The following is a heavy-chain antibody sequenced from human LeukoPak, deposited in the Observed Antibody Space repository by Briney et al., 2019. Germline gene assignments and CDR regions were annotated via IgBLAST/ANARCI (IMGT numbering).Heavy chain of an antibody. J-gene: IGHJ4*02. CDR2: IYYSGST. CDR1: GGSISSYY. D-gene: IGHD3-22*01. Sequence: SETLSLTCTVSGGSISSYYWSWIRQPPGKGLEWIGYIYYSGSTNYNPSLKSRVTISVDTSKNQFSLKLSSVTAADTAVYYCARRYYYDSSGYHFDYWGQGTLVTVSS. CDR3: ARRYYYDSSGYHFDY. V-gene: IGHV4-59*01.